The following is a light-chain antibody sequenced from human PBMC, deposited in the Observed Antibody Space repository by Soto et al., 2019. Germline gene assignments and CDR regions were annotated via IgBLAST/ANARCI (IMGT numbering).Light chain of an antibody. CDR1: SSDIGSYNL. V-gene: IGLV2-23*01. J-gene: IGLJ3*02. CDR2: DGS. CDR3: CSYAGDSHWM. Sequence: QSVLTQPASVSGSPGQSITISCTGTSSDIGSYNLVSWYQQHPGIAPKFMIYDGSKRPSGVSNRFSGSKSGNTSSLTISGLPAEDEAYYYCCSYAGDSHWMFGGGTKLTVL.